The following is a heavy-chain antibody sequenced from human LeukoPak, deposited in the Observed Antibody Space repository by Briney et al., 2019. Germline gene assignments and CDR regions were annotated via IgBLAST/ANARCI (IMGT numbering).Heavy chain of an antibody. Sequence: GGSLRLSCAASGFAFSSYWLHWVRQAPGKGLVWVTRIKGDERSTNYADSVRGRFTISRDNAKNTVYLEMNSLRAEDTAVYYCVRGQLWSYYHDYWGQGTLVTVSS. CDR2: IKGDERST. J-gene: IGHJ4*02. V-gene: IGHV3-74*01. CDR3: VRGQLWSYYHDY. CDR1: GFAFSSYW. D-gene: IGHD5-18*01.